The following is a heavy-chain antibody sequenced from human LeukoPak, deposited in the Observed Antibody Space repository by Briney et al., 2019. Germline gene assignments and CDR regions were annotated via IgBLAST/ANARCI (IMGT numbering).Heavy chain of an antibody. D-gene: IGHD3/OR15-3a*01. CDR1: GVIFSNYG. J-gene: IGHJ6*02. CDR3: AKILTPDYDFLPGYNPNDFYYGMDV. CDR2: ISGSATSH. V-gene: IGHV3-23*01. Sequence: GGSLRLSCVASGVIFSNYGMSWVCQAPGKGLEWVSSISGSATSHLYAESGKGRFTISRDNSDNTLYLQMKSLRAEDTAVYYCAKILTPDYDFLPGYNPNDFYYGMDVWGQGTTVAVSS.